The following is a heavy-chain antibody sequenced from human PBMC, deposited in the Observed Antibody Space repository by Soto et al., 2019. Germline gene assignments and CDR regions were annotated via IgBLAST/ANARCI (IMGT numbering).Heavy chain of an antibody. CDR2: ISAYNGNT. D-gene: IGHD1-1*01. CDR1: GHTFTNYG. CDR3: ARDERPAYYDYGMDV. V-gene: IGHV1-18*01. Sequence: QVQLVQSGAEVKKPGASVKVSCKASGHTFTNYGISWVRQAPGQGLEWMGWISAYNGNTSYAQKLQGRVTMTTDTSTSTAYMELKSLRSDDTAVYYCARDERPAYYDYGMDVWGQGTTVTVTS. J-gene: IGHJ6*02.